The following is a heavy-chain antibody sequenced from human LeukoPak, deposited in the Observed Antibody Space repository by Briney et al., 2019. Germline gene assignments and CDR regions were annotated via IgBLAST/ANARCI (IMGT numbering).Heavy chain of an antibody. J-gene: IGHJ4*02. CDR2: IYSGGST. CDR1: GSTVSSNY. V-gene: IGHV3-53*01. D-gene: IGHD6-13*01. Sequence: GGSLRLSCAASGSTVSSNYMSWVRQAPGKGLEWISVIYSGGSTYYADSVKGRFTISRDNSKNTLYLQVNSLRAEDTAVYYCARGACIAATGTGSFDYWGQGTLVTVSS. CDR3: ARGACIAATGTGSFDY.